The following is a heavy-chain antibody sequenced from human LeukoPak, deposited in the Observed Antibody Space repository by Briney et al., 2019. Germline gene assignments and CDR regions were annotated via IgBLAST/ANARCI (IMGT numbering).Heavy chain of an antibody. CDR2: MNPNSGNT. V-gene: IGHV1-8*01. J-gene: IGHJ6*02. CDR1: GYTFTSYD. D-gene: IGHD1-26*01. CDR3: ARGVYSGSYTHYYYYGMDV. Sequence: ASVKVSCKASGYTFTSYDINWVRQATGQGLEWMGWMNPNSGNTGYAQKFQGRVTMTRNTSISTAYMELSSLRSEDTAVYYCARGVYSGSYTHYYYYGMDVWGQGTTVTVSS.